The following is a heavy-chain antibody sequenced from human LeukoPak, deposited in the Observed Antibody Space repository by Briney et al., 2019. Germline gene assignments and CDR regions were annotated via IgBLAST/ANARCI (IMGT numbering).Heavy chain of an antibody. Sequence: SETLSLTCAVYGGSFSGYYWSWIRQPPGKGLEWIGEINHSGSTNYNPSLKSRVTISVDTSKNRFSLKLSSVTAADTAVYYCARNEYGSGSYYNVPKRAFDYWGQGTLVTVSS. CDR1: GGSFSGYY. CDR3: ARNEYGSGSYYNVPKRAFDY. CDR2: INHSGST. J-gene: IGHJ4*02. D-gene: IGHD3-10*01. V-gene: IGHV4-34*01.